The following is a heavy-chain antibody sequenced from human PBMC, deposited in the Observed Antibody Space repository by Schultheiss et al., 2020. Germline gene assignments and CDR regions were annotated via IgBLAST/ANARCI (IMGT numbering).Heavy chain of an antibody. CDR1: GFTFSSYE. CDR3: ARAPLGPKWGTYYYYGMDV. D-gene: IGHD3-16*01. CDR2: ISYDGSNK. Sequence: GGSLRLSCAASGFTFSSYEMNWVRQAPGKGLEWVAVISYDGSNKYYADSVKGRLNISRDNSKNTLYLQMNSLRAEDTAVYYCARAPLGPKWGTYYYYGMDVWGQGTTVTVSS. J-gene: IGHJ6*02. V-gene: IGHV3-30*03.